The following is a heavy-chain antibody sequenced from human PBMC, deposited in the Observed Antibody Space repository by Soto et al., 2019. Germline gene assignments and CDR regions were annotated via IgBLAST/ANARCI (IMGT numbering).Heavy chain of an antibody. CDR1: GGSISSGDYY. V-gene: IGHV4-30-4*01. J-gene: IGHJ5*02. CDR2: IYYSGIT. Sequence: SETLSLTCTVSGGSISSGDYYWSWIRQPPGKGLEWIGYIYYSGITYYNPSLKSRVTISVDTSKNQFSLKLSSVTAADTAVYYCARGRVTMVRGVPSWWFDPWGQGTLVTVSS. D-gene: IGHD3-10*01. CDR3: ARGRVTMVRGVPSWWFDP.